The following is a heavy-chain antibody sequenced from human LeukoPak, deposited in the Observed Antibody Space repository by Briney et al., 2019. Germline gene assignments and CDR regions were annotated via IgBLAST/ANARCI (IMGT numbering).Heavy chain of an antibody. J-gene: IGHJ6*03. CDR2: IIPIFGTA. D-gene: IGHD3-3*01. Sequence: SVKVSCKASRGTFSSYAISWVRQAPGQGLEWMGGIIPIFGTANYAQKFQGRVTITTDESTSTAYMELSSLRSEDTAVYYCARAGNFWSVGYYYYYMDVWGKGTTVTVSS. CDR1: RGTFSSYA. V-gene: IGHV1-69*05. CDR3: ARAGNFWSVGYYYYYMDV.